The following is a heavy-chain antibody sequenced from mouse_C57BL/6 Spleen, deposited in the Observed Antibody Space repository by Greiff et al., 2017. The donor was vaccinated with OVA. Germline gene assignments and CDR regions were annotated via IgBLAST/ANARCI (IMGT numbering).Heavy chain of an antibody. CDR3: TGPWSYYDSFAY. D-gene: IGHD2-4*01. Sequence: EVQVVESGGGLVQPGGSMKLSCVASGFTFSNYWMNWVRQSPEKGLEWVAQIRLKSDNYATHYAESVKGRFTISRDDSKSSVYLQMNNLRAEDTGIYYCTGPWSYYDSFAYWGQGTLVTVSA. CDR1: GFTFSNYW. J-gene: IGHJ3*01. V-gene: IGHV6-3*01. CDR2: IRLKSDNYAT.